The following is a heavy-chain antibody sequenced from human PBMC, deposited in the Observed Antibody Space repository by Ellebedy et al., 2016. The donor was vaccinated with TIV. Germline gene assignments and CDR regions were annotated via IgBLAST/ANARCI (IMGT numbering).Heavy chain of an antibody. V-gene: IGHV4-39*07. J-gene: IGHJ3*02. CDR3: ARFVRATKAFDI. D-gene: IGHD5-12*01. Sequence: MPSETLSLTCTVSGGSISSSSYYWGWIRLPPGKGLEWIGNLYYSGSTYYNPSLQSRVTISVDTSKNQFSLRLNSVTAADTAVYYCARFVRATKAFDIWGQGTMVTVSS. CDR2: LYYSGST. CDR1: GGSISSSSYY.